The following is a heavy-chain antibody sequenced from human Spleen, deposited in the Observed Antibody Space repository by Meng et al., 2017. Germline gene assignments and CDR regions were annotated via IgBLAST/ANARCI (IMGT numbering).Heavy chain of an antibody. CDR2: ISGSGGST. CDR3: ARESYDYVWDNFDY. Sequence: GESLKISCAASGFTFSNYVMSCVRQAPGKGLEWVSSISGSGGSTYYADPVKGRFTISRDNSKNSLYLQMNSLRAEDTAVYYCARESYDYVWDNFDYWGQGTLVTVSS. CDR1: GFTFSNYV. V-gene: IGHV3-23*01. J-gene: IGHJ4*02. D-gene: IGHD3-16*01.